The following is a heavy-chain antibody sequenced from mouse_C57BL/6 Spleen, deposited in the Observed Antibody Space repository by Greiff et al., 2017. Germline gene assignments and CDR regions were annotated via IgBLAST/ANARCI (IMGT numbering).Heavy chain of an antibody. Sequence: QVQLQQPGAELVKPGASVKLSCKASGYTFTSYWMHWVKQRPGQGLEWIGMIHPNSGSTKYNEKFKSKATLTVDKSSSTAYMQLSSLTSEYSAVYYCSRGNGSSLAWFAYWGQGTLVTVSA. CDR1: GYTFTSYW. J-gene: IGHJ3*01. CDR3: SRGNGSSLAWFAY. D-gene: IGHD1-1*01. V-gene: IGHV1-64*01. CDR2: IHPNSGST.